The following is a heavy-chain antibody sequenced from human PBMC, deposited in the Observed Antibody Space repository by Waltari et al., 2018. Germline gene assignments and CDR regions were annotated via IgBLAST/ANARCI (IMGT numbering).Heavy chain of an antibody. CDR1: GFNFRNYG. CDR3: AKHQLLQAYYYSMDV. J-gene: IGHJ6*03. V-gene: IGHV3-23*04. Sequence: EVQLVESGGELVQPGGSLRLSCAASGFNFRNYGMNWVRQAPGRGRGWVSSMTSDGSGTYYADTVKGRFTTSRDNSNNTVFLQMNSLRVEDTALYYCAKHQLLQAYYYSMDVWGKGTTVTVSS. CDR2: MTSDGSGT. D-gene: IGHD2-2*01.